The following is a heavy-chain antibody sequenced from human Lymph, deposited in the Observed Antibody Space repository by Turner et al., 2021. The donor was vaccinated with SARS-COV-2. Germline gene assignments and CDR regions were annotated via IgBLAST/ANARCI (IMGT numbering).Heavy chain of an antibody. D-gene: IGHD6-19*01. CDR2: IHDSGST. CDR1: GGSISSYY. V-gene: IGHV4-59*08. Sequence: QVQLQESGPGLVRPSETLSLTCTVSGGSISSYYWSWIRQPPGKGLEWIVYIHDSGSTNYNLPLKSRVTISVDTSKNQFSLKLLSVTAADTAVYYCARHGFSGWYGGGMDVWGQGTTVTVSS. J-gene: IGHJ6*02. CDR3: ARHGFSGWYGGGMDV.